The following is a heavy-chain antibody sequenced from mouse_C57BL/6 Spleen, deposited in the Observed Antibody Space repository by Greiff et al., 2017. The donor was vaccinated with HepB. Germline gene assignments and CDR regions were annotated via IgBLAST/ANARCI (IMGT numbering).Heavy chain of an antibody. CDR1: GYTFTSYW. D-gene: IGHD1-1*01. CDR3: AGYYGSLWYFDV. J-gene: IGHJ1*03. V-gene: IGHV1-55*01. Sequence: QVQLQQPGAELVKPGASVKMSCKASGYTFTSYWITWVKQRPGQGLEWIGDIYPGSGSTNYNEKFKSKATLTVDTSSSTAYMQLSSLTSEDSAVYYWAGYYGSLWYFDVWGTGTTVTVSS. CDR2: IYPGSGST.